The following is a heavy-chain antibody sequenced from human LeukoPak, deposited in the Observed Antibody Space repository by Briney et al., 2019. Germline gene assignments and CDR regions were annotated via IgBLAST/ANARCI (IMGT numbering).Heavy chain of an antibody. D-gene: IGHD5-12*01. J-gene: IGHJ4*02. CDR2: IYNSGSST. Sequence: SETLSLTCTVSGGSISIYYWNWIRQPPGKGLEWIGYIYNSGSSTIYNPSLKSRVTISVLTSKNQFSLQLHSVTAADTAVYYCARHDGRGGATMGALDSWGQGSLVTVSS. CDR3: ARHDGRGGATMGALDS. CDR1: GGSISIYY. V-gene: IGHV4-59*08.